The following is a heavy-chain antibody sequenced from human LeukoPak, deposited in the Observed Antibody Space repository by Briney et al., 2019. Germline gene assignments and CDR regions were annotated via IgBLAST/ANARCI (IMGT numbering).Heavy chain of an antibody. CDR3: ARRGSSGYYADTFDI. D-gene: IGHD3-22*01. CDR2: IDPSDSYT. Sequence: GESLQISCQVSGYIFTSYWISWGRQLPGKGVEWMGRIDPSDSYTNYRPSFQGHVTISADKSISTAYLQWSSLKASDTAVYYCARRGSSGYYADTFDIWGQGTMVTVSS. V-gene: IGHV5-10-1*01. J-gene: IGHJ3*02. CDR1: GYIFTSYW.